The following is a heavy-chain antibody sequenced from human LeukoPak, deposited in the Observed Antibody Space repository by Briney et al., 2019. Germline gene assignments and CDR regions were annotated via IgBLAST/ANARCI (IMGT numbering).Heavy chain of an antibody. CDR1: GGSISSYY. Sequence: PSETLSLTCTVSGGSISSYYWSWIRQPPGKGLEWIGYIYYSGSTNYNPSLKSRATISVDTSKNQFSLKLSSVTAADTAVYYCASTGYSGYESNYWGQGTLVTVSS. V-gene: IGHV4-59*01. D-gene: IGHD5-12*01. CDR2: IYYSGST. CDR3: ASTGYSGYESNY. J-gene: IGHJ4*02.